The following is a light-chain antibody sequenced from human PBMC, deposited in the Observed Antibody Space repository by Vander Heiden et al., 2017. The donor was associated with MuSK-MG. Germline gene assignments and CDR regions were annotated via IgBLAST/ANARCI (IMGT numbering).Light chain of an antibody. CDR3: CSDAGTDTLV. Sequence: QSALTQPRSVSGSPGQSVTIPCTGTSSDVGGYDYVSWYQQYPGEPPNFVINNGNKRSAGVPDRFSASKAGNTASLTISGRRAEEEDDYFGCSDAGTDTLVFGTGTKVTVL. CDR2: NGN. V-gene: IGLV2-11*01. CDR1: SSDVGGYDY. J-gene: IGLJ1*01.